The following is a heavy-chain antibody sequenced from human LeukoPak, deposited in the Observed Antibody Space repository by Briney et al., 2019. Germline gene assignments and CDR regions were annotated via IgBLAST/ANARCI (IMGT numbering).Heavy chain of an antibody. V-gene: IGHV4-34*01. CDR3: ARGRSGGSLRWSNWFDP. CDR2: INHSGST. Sequence: NSSETLSLTCAVYGGSLSGYYWSWIRQPPGKGLEWIGEINHSGSTNYNPSLKSRVTISVDTSKNQFSLKLSSVTAADTAVYYCARGRSGGSLRWSNWFDPWGQGTLVTVSS. D-gene: IGHD2-15*01. J-gene: IGHJ5*02. CDR1: GGSLSGYY.